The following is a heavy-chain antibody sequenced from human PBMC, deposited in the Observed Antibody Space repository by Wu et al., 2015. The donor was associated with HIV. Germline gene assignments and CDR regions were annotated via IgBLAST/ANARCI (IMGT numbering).Heavy chain of an antibody. CDR3: ARDRLAGYDSWSPYFPDH. CDR1: GYTFISYA. CDR2: ISVSGRNT. J-gene: IGHJ4*02. D-gene: IGHD3-3*01. V-gene: IGHV1-18*01. Sequence: QVHLVQSGAEVKKPGASVKVSCKASGYTFISYAFSWVRQAPGQGLEWMGWISVSGRNTHHAQKFQDRVTLTTDTSTSTAYMELRNLRSDDTAVYYCARDRLAGYDSWSPYFPDHWGQGTLVTVSS.